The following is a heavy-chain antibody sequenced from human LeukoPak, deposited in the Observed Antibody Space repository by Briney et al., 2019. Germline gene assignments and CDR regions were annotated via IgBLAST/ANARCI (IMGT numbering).Heavy chain of an antibody. CDR3: ATHCSSTSCYPEDAFDI. Sequence: GGSLRLSCAASGFTFSSYAMSWVRQAPGKGLEWVSAISGSGGSTYYADSVKGRFTISRDNSKNTLYLQMNSLRAEDTAVYYCATHCSSTSCYPEDAFDIWGQGTMVTVSS. V-gene: IGHV3-23*01. CDR2: ISGSGGST. J-gene: IGHJ3*02. CDR1: GFTFSSYA. D-gene: IGHD2-2*01.